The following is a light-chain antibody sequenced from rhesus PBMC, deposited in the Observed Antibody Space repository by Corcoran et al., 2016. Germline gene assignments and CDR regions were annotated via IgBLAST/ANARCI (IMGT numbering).Light chain of an antibody. Sequence: DVVMTQSPVSLSITPGQPASISCRSSQSLVQSNGNTYLSWYQQKPGQPPRLLIYKVSYRDSGVPDRFSGRGAGTDCTLKISRVEADDVGIYFCGQGSHWPPTFGQGTKVEIK. V-gene: IGKV2-64*01. J-gene: IGKJ1*01. CDR3: GQGSHWPPT. CDR1: QSLVQSNGNTY. CDR2: KVS.